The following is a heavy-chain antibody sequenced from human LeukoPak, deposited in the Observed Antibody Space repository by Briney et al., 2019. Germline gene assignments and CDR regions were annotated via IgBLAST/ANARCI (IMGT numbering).Heavy chain of an antibody. CDR3: ARGGPSSRSYMDV. Sequence: ASVKVSCKASGYTFTSYGISWVRQAPGQGLEWMGWISAYNGNTNYAQKFQGRVTMTRDTSISTAYMELSRLRSDDTAVYYCARGGPSSRSYMDVWGKGTTVTVSS. CDR2: ISAYNGNT. V-gene: IGHV1-18*01. D-gene: IGHD2-2*01. CDR1: GYTFTSYG. J-gene: IGHJ6*03.